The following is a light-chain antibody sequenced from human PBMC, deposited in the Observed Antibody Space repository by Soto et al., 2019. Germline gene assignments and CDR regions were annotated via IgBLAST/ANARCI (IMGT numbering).Light chain of an antibody. CDR3: QQYGSSPIT. CDR2: GAS. CDR1: QSVSSD. Sequence: EKVMTQSPATLSVSPGERSTLAFRASQSVSSDLAWYQQKPGQAPRLLIYGASTRATGIPDRFSGSGSGTDFTLTISRLEPEDFALYYCQQYGSSPITFGQGTRLEIK. V-gene: IGKV3-20*01. J-gene: IGKJ5*01.